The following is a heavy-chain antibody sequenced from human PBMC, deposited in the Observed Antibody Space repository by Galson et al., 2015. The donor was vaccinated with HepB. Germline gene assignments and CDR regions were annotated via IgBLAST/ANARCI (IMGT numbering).Heavy chain of an antibody. Sequence: LRLSCAASGFTFSSYAMSWVRQAPGRGLEWVSTIINSGNDAYYADSVKGRFTISRDNSKNTLYLQMDSLRAEDTALYYCAKDTYSNTWYPWGQGALVTVSS. D-gene: IGHD6-13*01. CDR3: AKDTYSNTWYP. J-gene: IGHJ5*02. CDR2: IINSGNDA. CDR1: GFTFSSYA. V-gene: IGHV3-23*01.